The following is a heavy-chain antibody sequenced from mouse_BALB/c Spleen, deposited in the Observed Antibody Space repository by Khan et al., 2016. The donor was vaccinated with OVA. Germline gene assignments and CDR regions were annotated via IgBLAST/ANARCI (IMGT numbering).Heavy chain of an antibody. V-gene: IGHV5-17*02. CDR2: ISGDSNTI. D-gene: IGHD1-1*01. CDR1: GFTFSSYG. Sequence: EVKLVESGGGLVQPGGSRKLSCAASGFTFSSYGMHWVRQAPEKGLEWVAYISGDSNTIYYADTVKGRFTISRDNPKNTLFLQMTSLMSEDTARYYCATSYFYGYYFDYWCPGTTLTVSS. J-gene: IGHJ2*01. CDR3: ATSYFYGYYFDY.